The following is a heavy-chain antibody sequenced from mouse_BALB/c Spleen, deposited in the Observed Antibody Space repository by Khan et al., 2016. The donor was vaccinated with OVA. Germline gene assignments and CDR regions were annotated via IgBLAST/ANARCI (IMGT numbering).Heavy chain of an antibody. CDR1: GYTFTDYT. CDR3: ARSFSTTASLSAMDY. Sequence: QVQLQQPGAELVRPGVSVKISCKGSGYTFTDYTIHWVKQSHAKSLEWIGVISTYYGDAKYNQKFKDKATKTVDKSSNTAYMELARLTSDDSAIYYGARSFSTTASLSAMDYWGQGTSITVSS. J-gene: IGHJ4*01. V-gene: IGHV1S137*01. D-gene: IGHD1-1*01. CDR2: ISTYYGDA.